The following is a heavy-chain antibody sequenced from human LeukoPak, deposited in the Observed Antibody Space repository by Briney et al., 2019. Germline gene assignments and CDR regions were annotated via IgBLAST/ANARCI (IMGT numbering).Heavy chain of an antibody. D-gene: IGHD6-25*01. Sequence: ASVKVSCKASGYTFTSYDINWVRQATGQGLEWMGWMNPNSGNTGYAQKFQGRVTITRNTSISTAYMELSSLRSEDTAVYYCARDQRLPTNHQIDYWGQGTLVTVSS. J-gene: IGHJ4*02. CDR1: GYTFTSYD. CDR3: ARDQRLPTNHQIDY. V-gene: IGHV1-8*03. CDR2: MNPNSGNT.